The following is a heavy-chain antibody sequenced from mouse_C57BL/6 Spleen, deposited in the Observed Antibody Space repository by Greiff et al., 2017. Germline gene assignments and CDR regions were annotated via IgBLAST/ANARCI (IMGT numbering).Heavy chain of an antibody. CDR2: IYPSDSET. V-gene: IGHV1-61*01. CDR3: AREEYYGSSYGYAMDY. Sequence: QVQLQQPGAELVRPGSSVKLSCKASGYTFTSYWMAWVKQRPGQGLEWIGNIYPSDSETHYNQKFKDKATLTVDTSSSTAYMQLSRLTSEDSAVYYCAREEYYGSSYGYAMDYWGQGTSVTVSS. CDR1: GYTFTSYW. J-gene: IGHJ4*01. D-gene: IGHD1-1*01.